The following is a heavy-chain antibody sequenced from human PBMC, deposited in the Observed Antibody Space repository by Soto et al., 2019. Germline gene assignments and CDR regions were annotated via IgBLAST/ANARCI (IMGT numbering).Heavy chain of an antibody. V-gene: IGHV1-18*04. Sequence: ASVKVSCKDSGYTFSGYSITWVRQAPGQGLEWMGRISGYNGNTNYARTLRGRLTLTTDTSTSTAYMELRSLTSDDTAVYYCARDVFCGGAPACPDMDVWGQGTTVTVSS. CDR1: GYTFSGYS. D-gene: IGHD2-21*01. CDR2: ISGYNGNT. CDR3: ARDVFCGGAPACPDMDV. J-gene: IGHJ6*02.